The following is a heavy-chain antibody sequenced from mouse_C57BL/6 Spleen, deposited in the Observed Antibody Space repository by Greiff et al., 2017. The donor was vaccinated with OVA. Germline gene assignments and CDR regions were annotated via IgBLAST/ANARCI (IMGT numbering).Heavy chain of an antibody. CDR1: GFTFSDYG. Sequence: DVMLVESGGGLVKPGGSLKLSCAASGFTFSDYGMHWVRQAPEQGLEWVAYISSGSSTIYYADTVKGRFTISRDNAKNTLFLQMTSLRSEDTAMYYCTRPGRGWYFEVWGTGTTVTVSS. CDR3: TRPGRGWYFEV. V-gene: IGHV5-17*01. CDR2: ISSGSSTI. J-gene: IGHJ1*03.